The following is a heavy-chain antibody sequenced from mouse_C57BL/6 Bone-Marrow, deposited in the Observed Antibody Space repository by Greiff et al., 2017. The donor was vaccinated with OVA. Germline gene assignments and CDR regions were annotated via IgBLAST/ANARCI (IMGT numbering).Heavy chain of an antibody. CDR2: IYPGSGNT. CDR3: ATGGFPRFAY. V-gene: IGHV1-76*01. J-gene: IGHJ3*01. Sequence: QVQLQQSGAELVRPGASVKLSCKASGYTFTDYYINWVKQRPGQGLEWIARIYPGSGNTYYNEKFKGKATLTAEKSSSTAYMQLSSLTSEDSAVYFCATGGFPRFAYWGQGTLVTVSA. CDR1: GYTFTDYY.